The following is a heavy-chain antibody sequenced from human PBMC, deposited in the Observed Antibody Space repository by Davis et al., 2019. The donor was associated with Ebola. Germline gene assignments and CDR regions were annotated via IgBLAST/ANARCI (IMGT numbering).Heavy chain of an antibody. D-gene: IGHD2-21*02. CDR1: GFTFSSYE. CDR3: ARQGCGGDCYSDSYYYYGMDV. V-gene: IGHV3-48*03. Sequence: GESLKISCAASGFTFSSYEMNWVRQAPGKGLEWVSYISSSGSTIYYADSVKGRFTISRDNAKNSLYLQMNSLRAEDTAVYYCARQGCGGDCYSDSYYYYGMDVWGQGTTVTVSS. J-gene: IGHJ6*02. CDR2: ISSSGSTI.